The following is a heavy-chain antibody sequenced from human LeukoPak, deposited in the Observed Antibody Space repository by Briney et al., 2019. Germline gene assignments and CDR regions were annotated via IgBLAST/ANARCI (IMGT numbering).Heavy chain of an antibody. CDR3: AKDRRGSSSSDNWFDP. D-gene: IGHD6-6*01. J-gene: IGHJ5*02. Sequence: PGRSLRLSCAASGFTFRSYGMHWVREAPGKGLEGGAVISYEGSNKYYADSVKGRFTISRDNSKNTLYLQMNSLRAEDTAVYYCAKDRRGSSSSDNWFDPWGQGTLVTVSS. CDR2: ISYEGSNK. V-gene: IGHV3-30*18. CDR1: GFTFRSYG.